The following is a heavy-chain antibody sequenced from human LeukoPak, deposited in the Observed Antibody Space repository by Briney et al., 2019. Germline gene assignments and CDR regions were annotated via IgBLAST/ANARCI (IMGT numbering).Heavy chain of an antibody. Sequence: GGSLRLSCAAPAFTFSSYWMHWVRQAPGKGLVWVSRINADGSSTTYADSVQGRFTISRDNAKNTVYLQMNSLRAEDTAVYYCARVRSSGWSFHYWGQGTLVTVSS. J-gene: IGHJ4*02. V-gene: IGHV3-74*01. D-gene: IGHD6-19*01. CDR2: INADGSST. CDR1: AFTFSSYW. CDR3: ARVRSSGWSFHY.